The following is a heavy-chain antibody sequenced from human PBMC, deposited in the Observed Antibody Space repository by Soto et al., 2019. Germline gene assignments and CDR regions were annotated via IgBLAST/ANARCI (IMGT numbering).Heavy chain of an antibody. CDR2: TYYRSRWYN. Sequence: SQTLSLTCAISGDSASGNSAACNWIRLSPSRGLEWLARTYYRSRWYNDYAVSVRSRITVNADTSKNQFSLQLTSVTPEDTAIYSCAGTTSHHWLYMDVWGRGTTVTVSS. CDR1: GDSASGNSAA. J-gene: IGHJ6*03. D-gene: IGHD1-1*01. CDR3: AGTTSHHWLYMDV. V-gene: IGHV6-1*01.